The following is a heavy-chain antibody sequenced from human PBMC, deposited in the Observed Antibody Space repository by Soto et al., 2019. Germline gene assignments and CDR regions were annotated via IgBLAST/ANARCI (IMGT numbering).Heavy chain of an antibody. J-gene: IGHJ4*02. CDR1: GGSISSYY. V-gene: IGHV4-59*08. CDR2: IYYSGST. D-gene: IGHD2-21*02. Sequence: SETLSLTCTVSGGSISSYYWSWIRQPPGKGLEWIGYIYYSGSTNYNPSLKSRVTISVDTSKNQFSLKLSSVTAADTAVYYCARHRSYCGGDCYPWYFNYWGQGTLVTVSS. CDR3: ARHRSYCGGDCYPWYFNY.